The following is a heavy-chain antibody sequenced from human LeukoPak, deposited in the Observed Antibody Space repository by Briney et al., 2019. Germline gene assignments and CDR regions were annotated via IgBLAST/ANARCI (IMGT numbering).Heavy chain of an antibody. CDR1: GYTFTGYC. J-gene: IGHJ5*02. CDR2: INPNTGDT. D-gene: IGHD4-17*01. CDR3: ARERPPRGPLYGDHINWFDP. V-gene: IGHV1-2*02. Sequence: ASVKVSCKASGYTFTGYCMHWVRQAPGQGLEWMGWINPNTGDTHSAQKFQGRVTMTRDTSISTAYMELSRLRSDDTAVYYCARERPPRGPLYGDHINWFDPWGQGTLVTVSS.